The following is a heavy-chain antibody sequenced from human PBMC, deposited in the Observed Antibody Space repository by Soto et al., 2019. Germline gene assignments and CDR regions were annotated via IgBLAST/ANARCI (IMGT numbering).Heavy chain of an antibody. CDR3: AHIVVAGLGYYFDY. Sequence: QITLKESGPTLVKPTQTLTLTCTFSGFSLRSTRMAVGWIRQPPGKALEWLALIYRDDDKRYSPFLKSRLTITKDTSKNQVVLTMSNMDPVDTARYYCAHIVVAGLGYYFDYWGQGTLVTVSS. CDR1: GFSLRSTRMA. CDR2: IYRDDDK. J-gene: IGHJ4*02. D-gene: IGHD6-19*01. V-gene: IGHV2-5*02.